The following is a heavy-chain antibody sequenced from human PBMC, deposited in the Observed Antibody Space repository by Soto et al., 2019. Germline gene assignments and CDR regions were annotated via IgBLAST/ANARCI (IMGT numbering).Heavy chain of an antibody. CDR3: ARGPGD. V-gene: IGHV4-59*12. CDR1: GASISSNF. CDR2: IYFGGTT. Sequence: SETLSLTCSVSGASISSNFWSWVRQPPGKGLEWIGYIYFGGTTYYNPSLKSRVTISVDTSKNQFSLKLSSVTAADTAVYYCARGPGDWGQGTLVTVSS. D-gene: IGHD1-26*01. J-gene: IGHJ4*02.